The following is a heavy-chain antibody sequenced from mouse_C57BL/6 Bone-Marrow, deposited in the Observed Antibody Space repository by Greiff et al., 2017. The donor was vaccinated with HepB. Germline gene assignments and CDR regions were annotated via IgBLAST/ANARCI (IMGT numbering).Heavy chain of an antibody. J-gene: IGHJ4*01. CDR2: IYPGDGDT. CDR1: GYAFSSYW. V-gene: IGHV1-80*01. CDR3: ARNDYYGRSYGAMDY. Sequence: QVQLQQSGAELVKPGASVKISCKASGYAFSSYWMNWVKQRPGKGLEWIGQIYPGDGDTNYNGKFKGKATLTADKSSSTAYMQLSSLTSEDSAVYSWARNDYYGRSYGAMDYWGQGTSVTVSS. D-gene: IGHD1-1*01.